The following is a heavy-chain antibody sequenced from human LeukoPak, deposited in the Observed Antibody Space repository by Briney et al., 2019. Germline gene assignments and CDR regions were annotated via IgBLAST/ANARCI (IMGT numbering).Heavy chain of an antibody. J-gene: IGHJ4*02. CDR3: AREVDTAMTRFDY. Sequence: SVKVSCKASGGTFSSYAISWVRQAPGQGLDWMGRIIPIFGTANYAQKFQGRVTITTDESTSTAYMELSSLRSEDTAVYYCAREVDTAMTRFDYWGQGTLVTVSS. CDR1: GGTFSSYA. CDR2: IIPIFGTA. V-gene: IGHV1-69*05. D-gene: IGHD5-18*01.